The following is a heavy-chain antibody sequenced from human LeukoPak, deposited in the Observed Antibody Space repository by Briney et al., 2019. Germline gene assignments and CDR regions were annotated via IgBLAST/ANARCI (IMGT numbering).Heavy chain of an antibody. D-gene: IGHD5-12*01. J-gene: IGHJ4*02. V-gene: IGHV4-31*03. CDR3: ARHSGSNRKPLLDY. Sequence: SETLSLTCTVSGGSISSGGYYWSWIRQHPGKGLEWIGYIYYSGSTYYNPSLKSRVTISVDTSKNQFSLKLSSVTAADTAVYYCARHSGSNRKPLLDYWGQGTLVTVSS. CDR1: GGSISSGGYY. CDR2: IYYSGST.